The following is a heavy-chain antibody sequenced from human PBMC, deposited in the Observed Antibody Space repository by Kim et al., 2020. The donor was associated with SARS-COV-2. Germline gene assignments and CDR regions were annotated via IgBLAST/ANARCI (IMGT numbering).Heavy chain of an antibody. V-gene: IGHV3-33*01. Sequence: GGSLRLSCAASAFTFNSHGMHWVRQAPGKGLEWVAVIWYDGNNKYYADSVKGRFTISRDNSKNTLYLQMNSRRAEDTALYYCARDGYGDYGAFDIWGQGTMVTVSS. J-gene: IGHJ3*02. CDR3: ARDGYGDYGAFDI. D-gene: IGHD4-17*01. CDR1: AFTFNSHG. CDR2: IWYDGNNK.